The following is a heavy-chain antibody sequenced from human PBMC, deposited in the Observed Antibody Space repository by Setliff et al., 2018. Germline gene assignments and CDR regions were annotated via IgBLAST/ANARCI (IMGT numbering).Heavy chain of an antibody. CDR1: GYTLTELS. D-gene: IGHD3-9*01. J-gene: IGHJ6*03. CDR3: ATSPKKVTGSDYYNYYMDV. Sequence: ASVKVSCKVSGYTLTELSRHWVRQAPGQGLEWMGRIITAFGSAISAQKFQDRVSITADRTTYTAYLELTSLTLEDTAVYYCATSPKKVTGSDYYNYYMDVWGKGTTVTVSS. V-gene: IGHV1-24*01. CDR2: IITAFGSA.